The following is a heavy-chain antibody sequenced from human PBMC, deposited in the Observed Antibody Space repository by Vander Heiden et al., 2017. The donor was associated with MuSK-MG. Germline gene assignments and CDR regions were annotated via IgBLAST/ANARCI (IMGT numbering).Heavy chain of an antibody. CDR1: GFTFSSSE. J-gene: IGHJ6*03. D-gene: IGHD1-26*01. CDR2: ISSSGSTI. V-gene: IGHV3-48*03. CDR3: ARGPGATTYPFYMDV. Sequence: EVQLVESGGGLVQPGGSLRLSCAASGFTFSSSEMNWVRQAPGKGLEWVSYISSSGSTIYYADSVKGRFTISRDNAKNSLYLQMNSLSAEDTAVYYCARGPGATTYPFYMDVWGKGPTVTVSS.